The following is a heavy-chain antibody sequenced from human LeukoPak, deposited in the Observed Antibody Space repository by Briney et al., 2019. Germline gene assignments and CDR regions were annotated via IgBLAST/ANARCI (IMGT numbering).Heavy chain of an antibody. D-gene: IGHD2/OR15-2a*01. Sequence: GGSLRLSCAASGFTFSSYGMHWVRQAPGKGLEWVAVIWYDGSNKYYADSVKGRFTISRDNSKNTLYLQMNSLRAEDTAVYYCARDFYSTTAHGMDVWGQGTTVTVSS. CDR1: GFTFSSYG. J-gene: IGHJ6*02. CDR3: ARDFYSTTAHGMDV. CDR2: IWYDGSNK. V-gene: IGHV3-33*01.